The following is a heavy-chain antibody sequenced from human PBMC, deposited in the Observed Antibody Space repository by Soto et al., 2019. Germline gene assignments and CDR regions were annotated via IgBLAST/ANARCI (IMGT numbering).Heavy chain of an antibody. J-gene: IGHJ6*02. CDR1: GFTFSSYA. D-gene: IGHD3-22*01. Sequence: VGSLRLSCAASGFTFSSYAMSWVRQAPGKGLEWVSAISGSGGSTYYADSVKGRFTISRDNSKNTLYLQMNSLRAEDTAVYYCAKDPVEDYYDSSGYYGMDVWGQGTTVTVSS. V-gene: IGHV3-23*01. CDR2: ISGSGGST. CDR3: AKDPVEDYYDSSGYYGMDV.